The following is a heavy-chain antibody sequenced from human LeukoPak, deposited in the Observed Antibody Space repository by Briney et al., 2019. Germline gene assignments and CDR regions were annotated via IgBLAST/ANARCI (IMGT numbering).Heavy chain of an antibody. V-gene: IGHV3-23*01. CDR1: GFTFRIYA. CDR3: AKECIKV. CDR2: ISGSGGT. Sequence: PGGSLRLSCALSGFTFRIYAMTWAPQAPGKGLEWVSSISGSGGTYYADSVKGLFTISRDNSKNTLYLQMNSLRAEDTAVYYCAKECIKVGGQGTLVSVSS. D-gene: IGHD2-8*01. J-gene: IGHJ4*02.